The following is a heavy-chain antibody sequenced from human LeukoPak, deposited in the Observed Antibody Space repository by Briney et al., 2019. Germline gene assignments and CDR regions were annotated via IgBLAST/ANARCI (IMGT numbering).Heavy chain of an antibody. V-gene: IGHV4-61*02. CDR2: IYTSGST. Sequence: SETLSLTCTVSGGSISSGSYYWSWIRQPAGKGLEWIGRIYTSGSTNYNPSLKSRVTISLDTSRNQFSLKLNSVTAADTAVYYCAKSNGYDLVDIWGQGTMVTVSS. D-gene: IGHD3/OR15-3a*01. CDR1: GGSISSGSYY. CDR3: AKSNGYDLVDI. J-gene: IGHJ3*02.